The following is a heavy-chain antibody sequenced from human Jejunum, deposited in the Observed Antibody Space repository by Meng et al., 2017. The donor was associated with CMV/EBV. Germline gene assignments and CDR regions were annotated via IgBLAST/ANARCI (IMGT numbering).Heavy chain of an antibody. CDR2: INHDGTET. J-gene: IGHJ4*02. V-gene: IGHV3-74*01. CDR1: GFTFSGDW. CDR3: VKDFAWSIDF. Sequence: VQLGESGGGLVQPGGSLSLSCAASGFTFSGDWMHWVRQAPGKGLVWVSRINHDGTETIYRDSVRGRFTVSRDNTKNTVSLEMNSLRVEDTALYYCVKDFAWSIDFWGQGVLVTVSS. D-gene: IGHD3-3*01.